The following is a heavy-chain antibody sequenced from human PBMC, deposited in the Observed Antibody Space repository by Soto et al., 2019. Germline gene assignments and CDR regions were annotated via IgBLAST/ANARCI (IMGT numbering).Heavy chain of an antibody. Sequence: SLTCAVSGGSISSGGYSWSWIRQPPGKGLEWIGYIYHSGSTYYNPSLKSRVTISVHTSKNQFSLKLSSVTAADTAVYYCARGLITGSHYSGGWYYFDSWGQGTQVTVSS. CDR1: GGSISSGGYS. V-gene: IGHV4-30-2*01. J-gene: IGHJ4*02. CDR2: IYHSGST. CDR3: ARGLITGSHYSGGWYYFDS. D-gene: IGHD6-19*01.